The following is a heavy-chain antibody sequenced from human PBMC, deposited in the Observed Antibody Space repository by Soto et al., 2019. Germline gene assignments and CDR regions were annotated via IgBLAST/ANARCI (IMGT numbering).Heavy chain of an antibody. V-gene: IGHV4-34*01. CDR3: ARALITNVDY. Sequence: SETLPLPCAVDGGSFIGYYWIGFRQPPGRGRDWIGEINHSRSTNYTPSLKSRVTISVDTSENQFSLKLSSVTAADTAFYYCARALITNVDYWGQGTLVTVS. CDR1: GGSFIGYY. J-gene: IGHJ4*02. CDR2: INHSRST. D-gene: IGHD3-22*01.